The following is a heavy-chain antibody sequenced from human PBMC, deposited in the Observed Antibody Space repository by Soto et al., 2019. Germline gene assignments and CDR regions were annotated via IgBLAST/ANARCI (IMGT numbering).Heavy chain of an antibody. J-gene: IGHJ4*02. D-gene: IGHD6-19*01. CDR3: ARGTPYTTGSYYFDF. CDR2: ISYDGTNK. CDR1: GFTFTTYG. V-gene: IGHV3-30*03. Sequence: QVQLVDSGGGVVQPGTSLRLSCAASGFTFTTYGMHWVRQAPGKGLEWVAVISYDGTNKFYEDSVDGRFTISRDNSKNTLFLQMNSLRPEDTAVYYCARGTPYTTGSYYFDFWGQGTLVTVSS.